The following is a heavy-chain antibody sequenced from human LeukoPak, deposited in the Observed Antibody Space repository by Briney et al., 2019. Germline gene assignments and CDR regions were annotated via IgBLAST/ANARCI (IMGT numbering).Heavy chain of an antibody. CDR2: INAGNGNT. V-gene: IGHV1-3*01. Sequence: ASVKVSCKASGYTSTSYAMHWVRQAPGQRLEWMGWINAGNGNTKYSQKFQGRVTITRDTSASTAYMELSSLRSEDTAVYYCARMDLYCGGDCYSGSDYWGQGTLVTVSS. J-gene: IGHJ4*02. CDR1: GYTSTSYA. D-gene: IGHD2-21*02. CDR3: ARMDLYCGGDCYSGSDY.